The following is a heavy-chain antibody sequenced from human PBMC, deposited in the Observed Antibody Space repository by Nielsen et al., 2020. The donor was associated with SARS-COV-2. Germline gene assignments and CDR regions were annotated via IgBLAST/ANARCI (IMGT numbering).Heavy chain of an antibody. D-gene: IGHD5-24*01. CDR1: ADTFTSYD. J-gene: IGHJ3*02. Sequence: ASVKVSCKASADTFTSYDINWLRQATGQRLEWMGRMSPSSGKTDYAQKFQGRVRMTRNTSINTAYMELSSLRSDDTAVYYCARELNVGMAIIGAFDIWGQGTMVTVSS. V-gene: IGHV1-8*01. CDR2: MSPSSGKT. CDR3: ARELNVGMAIIGAFDI.